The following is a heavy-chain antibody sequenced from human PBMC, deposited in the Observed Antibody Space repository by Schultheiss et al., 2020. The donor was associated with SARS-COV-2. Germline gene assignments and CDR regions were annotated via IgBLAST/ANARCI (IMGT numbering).Heavy chain of an antibody. CDR1: GGTFSSYA. D-gene: IGHD6-13*01. CDR3: ARSYSSSWYRGAFDI. J-gene: IGHJ3*02. Sequence: ASVKVSCKASGGTFSSYAISWVRQAPGQGLEWMGWMNPNSGNTGYAQKFQGRVTMTRNTSISTAYMELSSLRSEDTAVYYCARSYSSSWYRGAFDIWGQGTMVTVSS. CDR2: MNPNSGNT. V-gene: IGHV1-8*02.